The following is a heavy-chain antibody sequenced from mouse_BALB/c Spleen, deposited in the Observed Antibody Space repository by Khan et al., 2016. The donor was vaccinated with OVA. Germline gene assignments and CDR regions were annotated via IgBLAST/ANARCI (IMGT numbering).Heavy chain of an antibody. CDR3: ARMARTIN. V-gene: IGHV5-6-3*01. Sequence: EVELVESGGGLVQPGGSLKLSCAASGFTFSSYGMSWVRQTPDKRLELVATINSNGGSTYYPDSVKGRFTISRDNAKNTLDLHMSSLKSEDTAMYYCARMARTINWGQGTTLTVSS. J-gene: IGHJ2*01. CDR1: GFTFSSYG. CDR2: INSNGGST.